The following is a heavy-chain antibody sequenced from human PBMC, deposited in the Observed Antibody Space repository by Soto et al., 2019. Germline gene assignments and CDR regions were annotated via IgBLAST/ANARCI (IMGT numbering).Heavy chain of an antibody. V-gene: IGHV3-21*01. CDR3: ARDLTPSPMAGGAYYGMDV. Sequence: PGGSLRLSCAASGFTFSSYSMNWVRQAPGKGLEWVSSISSSSSYIYYADSVKGRFTISRDNAKNSLYLQMNSLRAEDTAVYYCARDLTPSPMAGGAYYGMDVWGHGITVTVSS. CDR2: ISSSSSYI. J-gene: IGHJ6*02. D-gene: IGHD1-26*01. CDR1: GFTFSSYS.